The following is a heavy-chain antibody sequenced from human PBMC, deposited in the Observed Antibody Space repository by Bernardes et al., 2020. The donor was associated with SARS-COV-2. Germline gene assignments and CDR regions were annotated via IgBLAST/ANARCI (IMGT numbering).Heavy chain of an antibody. J-gene: IGHJ6*02. V-gene: IGHV3-23*01. Sequence: GSLRLSCAASGFTFSNYAMNWVRQAPGKGLEWVSGISGRGGTTFYADSVKGRFTVSRDNFKNMLYLQLNSLRAEDTAVYYCAKDSVDGGSGYYYGDYCGVDVWGQGTMVTVSS. CDR1: GFTFSNYA. CDR2: ISGRGGTT. CDR3: AKDSVDGGSGYYYGDYCGVDV. D-gene: IGHD3-22*01.